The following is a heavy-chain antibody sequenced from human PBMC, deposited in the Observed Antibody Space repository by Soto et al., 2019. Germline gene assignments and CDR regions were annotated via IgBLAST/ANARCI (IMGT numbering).Heavy chain of an antibody. CDR3: ARDIAILTGYLIGPY. CDR2: ISYDGSNK. D-gene: IGHD3-9*01. Sequence: QVQLVESGGGVVQPGRSLRLSCAASGFTFSSYAMHWVRQAPGKGLEWVAVISYDGSNKYYADSVKGRFTISRDNSKNTLYLQMNSLRAEDTAVYYCARDIAILTGYLIGPYWGQGTLVTVSS. CDR1: GFTFSSYA. V-gene: IGHV3-30-3*01. J-gene: IGHJ4*02.